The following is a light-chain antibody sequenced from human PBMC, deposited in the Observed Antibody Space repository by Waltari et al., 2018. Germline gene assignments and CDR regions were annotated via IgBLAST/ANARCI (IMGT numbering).Light chain of an antibody. CDR2: GAS. CDR1: QSVLYSYNTKNY. Sequence: DIEITAYPDSLAVPMGYVATLSGKSRQSVLYSYNTKNYLAWYQQKPGQPPKLLIYGASTRESGVPDRFSDSGSATDFTLTISSLQAEDVAVYYCQQDYSTVTFGGGTKVEIK. J-gene: IGKJ4*01. CDR3: QQDYSTVT. V-gene: IGKV4-1*01.